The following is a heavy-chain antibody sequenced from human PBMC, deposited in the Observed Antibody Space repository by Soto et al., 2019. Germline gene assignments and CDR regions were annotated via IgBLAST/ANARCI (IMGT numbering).Heavy chain of an antibody. CDR2: IYYSGST. CDR1: GGSIGNGGYY. V-gene: IGHV4-30-4*01. D-gene: IGHD5-18*01. J-gene: IGHJ6*02. CDR3: ACIFSGGYSYGFYYSMDV. Sequence: PSETLSLTCXVSGGSIGNGGYYWSWIRQHPGTGLEWIGYIYYSGSTYYNPSPKSRVTISVDTSKNQFSLKLTSVTAADTAVYYCACIFSGGYSYGFYYSMDVWGQGTTVTVSS.